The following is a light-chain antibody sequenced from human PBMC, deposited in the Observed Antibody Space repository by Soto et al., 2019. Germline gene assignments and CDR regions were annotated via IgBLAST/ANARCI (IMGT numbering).Light chain of an antibody. Sequence: DFVLTQSPDSLAVSLGERATFNCRSSRTLLSPADNQNYLAWSRQRPGQPPELLIYWASTRESGVPDRFTGSGSETDFTLTISSLQAEDVAVYYCHQNYATPLTFGGGTKLEIK. CDR1: RTLLSPADNQNY. V-gene: IGKV4-1*01. CDR3: HQNYATPLT. J-gene: IGKJ4*01. CDR2: WAS.